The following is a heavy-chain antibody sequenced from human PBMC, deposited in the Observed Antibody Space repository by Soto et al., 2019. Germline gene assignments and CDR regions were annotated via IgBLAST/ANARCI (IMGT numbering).Heavy chain of an antibody. D-gene: IGHD1-1*01. CDR1: GGSISSHY. CDR2: INYSENT. V-gene: IGHV4-59*08. CDR3: ARRYGYSFDY. Sequence: PSETLSLTCTVSGGSISSHYWSWIRQPPGKGLEWIGYINYSENTKYNPSLKSRVTISVDTSKNQFSLKLSSVTAADTAVYYCARRYGYSFDYWGQGTLVTVSS. J-gene: IGHJ4*02.